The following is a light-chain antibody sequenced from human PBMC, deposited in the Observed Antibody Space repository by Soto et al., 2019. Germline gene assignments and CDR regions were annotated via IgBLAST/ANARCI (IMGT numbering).Light chain of an antibody. CDR3: SSYTSSSTLV. V-gene: IGLV2-14*01. CDR1: SSDVGRYNY. CDR2: EVS. J-gene: IGLJ2*01. Sequence: QSALTQPRSVSGSPGQSVAISCAGTSSDVGRYNYVSWYQQYPGKAPKLMIYEVSNRPSGVSNRFSGSKSGNTASLTISGLQAEDEADYYCSSYTSSSTLVFGGGTKLTVL.